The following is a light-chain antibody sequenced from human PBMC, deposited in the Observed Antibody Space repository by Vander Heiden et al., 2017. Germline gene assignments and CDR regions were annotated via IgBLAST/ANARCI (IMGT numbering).Light chain of an antibody. J-gene: IGKJ4*01. CDR1: QSVLYSSNNKNY. CDR3: QQDDRTPLT. V-gene: IGKV4-1*01. Sequence: DIVMTQSPDSLAVSLGERATINCKSSQSVLYSSNNKNYLAWYQKKPGQPPKLLIYWASTRESGVPDRFSGGGSGTDFTLTISSLQAEDVAVYYCQQDDRTPLTFGGGTKVEIK. CDR2: WAS.